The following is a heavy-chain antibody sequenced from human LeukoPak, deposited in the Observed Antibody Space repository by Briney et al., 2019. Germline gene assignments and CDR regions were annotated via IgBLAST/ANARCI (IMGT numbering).Heavy chain of an antibody. CDR2: IYHSGST. CDR1: GYSISSGYY. D-gene: IGHD2-2*01. Sequence: SETLSLTCTVSGYSISSGYYWGWNRQPPGKGLEWIGSIYHSGSTYYNPSLKSRVTISVDTSKNQFSLKLSSVTAADTAVYYCARGSRADNIPAAMDNWFDPWGQGTLVTVSS. CDR3: ARGSRADNIPAAMDNWFDP. J-gene: IGHJ5*02. V-gene: IGHV4-38-2*02.